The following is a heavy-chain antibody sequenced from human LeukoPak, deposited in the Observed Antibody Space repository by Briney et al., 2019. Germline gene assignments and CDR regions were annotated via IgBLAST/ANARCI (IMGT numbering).Heavy chain of an antibody. D-gene: IGHD5-18*01. CDR1: GFTFSSYA. CDR2: ISGSGSTI. J-gene: IGHJ4*02. V-gene: IGHV3-48*04. Sequence: GGSLRLSCAASGFTFSSYAMSWVRQAPGKGLEWVSAISGSGSTIYYADSVKGRFTISRDNAKNSLYLQMNSLRAEDTAVYYCARDPIRGYSYADYWGQGTLVTVSS. CDR3: ARDPIRGYSYADY.